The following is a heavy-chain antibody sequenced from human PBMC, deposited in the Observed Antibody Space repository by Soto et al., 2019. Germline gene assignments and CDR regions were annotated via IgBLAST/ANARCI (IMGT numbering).Heavy chain of an antibody. Sequence: SETLSLTCTVSGVSISNYYWSWIRQPPGKGLEWIGYIYNTGSTNYNPSLKSRVTMSLDTSNNQFSLKLSSVTAADTAVYYCAGPRRFYFDSWGQGTLVTVSS. CDR1: GVSISNYY. D-gene: IGHD3-16*01. CDR3: AGPRRFYFDS. V-gene: IGHV4-59*12. J-gene: IGHJ4*02. CDR2: IYNTGST.